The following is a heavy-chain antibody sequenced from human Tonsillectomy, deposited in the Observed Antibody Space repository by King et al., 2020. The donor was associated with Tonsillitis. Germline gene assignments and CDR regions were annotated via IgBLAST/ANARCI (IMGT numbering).Heavy chain of an antibody. Sequence: QLVQSGTEVKKPGASVKVSCTTSGYTFIDYFIHWVRQAPGQGLEWMGWVNPHSGGTISAQNFQGRVTMTSDASISTAYLELSSLGSDDTAVYYCYTTSYSDDHDHNSFNYWGQGTLVTVSS. J-gene: IGHJ4*02. D-gene: IGHD2-15*01. CDR2: VNPHSGGT. V-gene: IGHV1-2*02. CDR3: YTTSYSDDHDHNSFNY. CDR1: GYTFIDYF.